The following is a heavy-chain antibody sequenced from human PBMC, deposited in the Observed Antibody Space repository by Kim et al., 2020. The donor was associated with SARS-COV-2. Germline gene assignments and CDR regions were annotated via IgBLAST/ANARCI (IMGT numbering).Heavy chain of an antibody. CDR3: ARRITMVRGAIDY. V-gene: IGHV4-34*01. Sequence: YNPALKSRVTISVDTSKNQFSLKLSSVTAADTAVYYCARRITMVRGAIDYWGQGTLVTVSS. J-gene: IGHJ4*02. D-gene: IGHD3-10*01.